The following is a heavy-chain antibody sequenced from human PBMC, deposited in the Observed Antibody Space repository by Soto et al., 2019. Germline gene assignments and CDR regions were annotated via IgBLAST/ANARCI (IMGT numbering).Heavy chain of an antibody. CDR3: ASPHVDEGAFDI. CDR2: IYYSGST. CDR1: GGSIRSGDYY. V-gene: IGHV4-30-4*01. J-gene: IGHJ3*02. Sequence: SETLSLTYPVSGGSIRSGDYYWSWIRQPPGKGLEWIGYIYYSGSTYYNPSLKSRVTISVDTSKNQLSLKLSSVTAADTAVYYCASPHVDEGAFDIWGQGTMVTVSS.